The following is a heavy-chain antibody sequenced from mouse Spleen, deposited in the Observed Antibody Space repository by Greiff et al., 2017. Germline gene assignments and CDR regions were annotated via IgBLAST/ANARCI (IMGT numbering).Heavy chain of an antibody. CDR2: IWSGGST. CDR1: GFSLTSYG. J-gene: IGHJ4*01. D-gene: IGHD2-14*01. V-gene: IGHV2-4-1*01. Sequence: QVHVKQSGPGLVQPSQSLSITCTVSGFSLTSYGVHWVRQSPGKGLEWLGVIWSGGSTDYNAAFISRLSISKDNSKSQVFFKMNSLQADDTAIYYCARRMDYRYEGAMDYWGQGTSVTVSS. CDR3: ARRMDYRYEGAMDY.